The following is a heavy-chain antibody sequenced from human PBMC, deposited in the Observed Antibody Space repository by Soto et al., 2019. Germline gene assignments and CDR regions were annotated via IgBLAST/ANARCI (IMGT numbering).Heavy chain of an antibody. Sequence: PSETLSLTCAVSGGSISSGGYSWSWIRQPPGKSLEWIGYIYHSGSTYYNPSLKSRVTISVDRSKNQFSLKLSSVTAEDTAVYYCARSGYSYGHVGYWGQGTLVTVSS. CDR3: ARSGYSYGHVGY. CDR1: GGSISSGGYS. D-gene: IGHD5-18*01. V-gene: IGHV4-30-2*01. J-gene: IGHJ4*02. CDR2: IYHSGST.